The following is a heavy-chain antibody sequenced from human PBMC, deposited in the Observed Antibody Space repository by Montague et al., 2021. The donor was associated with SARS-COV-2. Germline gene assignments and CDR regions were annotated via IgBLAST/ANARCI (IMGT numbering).Heavy chain of an antibody. CDR1: GGSISSSSYY. Sequence: SETLSLTYTVSGGSISSSSYYWGWIRQPPGKGLEWIGSIYYSGSTYYNPSLKSRVTISVDTSKNQFSLKLTSVTAADTAVYYCARLHCSSTSCYYLFFAETSHFDSWGQGPLVTVSS. CDR2: IYYSGST. J-gene: IGHJ4*02. CDR3: ARLHCSSTSCYYLFFAETSHFDS. D-gene: IGHD2-2*01. V-gene: IGHV4-39*01.